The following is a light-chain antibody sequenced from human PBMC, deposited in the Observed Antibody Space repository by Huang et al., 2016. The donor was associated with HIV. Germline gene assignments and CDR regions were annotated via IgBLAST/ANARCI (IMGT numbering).Light chain of an antibody. CDR2: ATS. CDR3: LQHHTCPWT. CDR1: QGVSNF. Sequence: DILMTQSPSAMSASIGDRVTITCRASQGVSNFLAWFQQKPGKVPERLIYATSTLHRGVPSRFSGSVSGTEFTLTISSLQPEDSATYYCLQHHTCPWTFGQGTKVEIK. J-gene: IGKJ1*01. V-gene: IGKV1-17*03.